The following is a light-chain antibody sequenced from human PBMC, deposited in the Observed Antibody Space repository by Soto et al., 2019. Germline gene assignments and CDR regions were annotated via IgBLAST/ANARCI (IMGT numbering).Light chain of an antibody. Sequence: QSVLTQPPSVSGAPGQRVTMSCTGSSSNIGAGYDVHWYQQIPGTAPKLLISGNTNRPSGVPDRFSGSKSGTSASLAITGLQAEDEADYYCQSYDSSLSGYVFGTGTKVTVL. J-gene: IGLJ1*01. CDR3: QSYDSSLSGYV. CDR1: SSNIGAGYD. CDR2: GNT. V-gene: IGLV1-40*01.